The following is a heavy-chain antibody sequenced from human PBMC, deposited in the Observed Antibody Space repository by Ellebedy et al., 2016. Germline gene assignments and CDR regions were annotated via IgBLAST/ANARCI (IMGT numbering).Heavy chain of an antibody. Sequence: ASVKVSXXASGYTFTGYYMHWVRQAPGQGLEWMGWINPSGGSTSYAQKFQGRVTMTRDTSTSTVYMELSSLRSEDTAVYYCARVFWDDYGDPKRYYYYGMDVWGQGTTVTVSS. D-gene: IGHD4-17*01. V-gene: IGHV1-46*01. CDR1: GYTFTGYY. CDR3: ARVFWDDYGDPKRYYYYGMDV. CDR2: INPSGGST. J-gene: IGHJ6*02.